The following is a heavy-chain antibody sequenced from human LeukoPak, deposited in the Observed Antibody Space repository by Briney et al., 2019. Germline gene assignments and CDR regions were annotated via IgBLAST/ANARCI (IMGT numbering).Heavy chain of an antibody. CDR3: ARAPMGRGALY. CDR2: MNPVSGNA. Sequence: GASVKVSCKASGGTFSSYAISWVRQAPGQGLEWVGWMNPVSGNAGSAQKFQGSVTLTRDTSMSTAYMEVTSLRSDDTAFYYCARAPMGRGALYWGQGTLVTVNS. CDR1: GGTFSSYA. V-gene: IGHV1-8*02. D-gene: IGHD3-10*01. J-gene: IGHJ4*02.